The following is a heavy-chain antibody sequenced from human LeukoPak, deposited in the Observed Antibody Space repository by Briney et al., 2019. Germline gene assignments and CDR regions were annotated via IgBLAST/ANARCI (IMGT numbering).Heavy chain of an antibody. Sequence: SETLSLTCAVYGGSFSGYYWSWIRQPPGKGLEWIGEINHSGSTNYNPSLKSRVTISVDTSKNQFSLKLSSVTAADTAVYYCARGLGDRYFDWSRPFDIWGQGTMVTVSS. CDR2: INHSGST. CDR3: ARGLGDRYFDWSRPFDI. CDR1: GGSFSGYY. V-gene: IGHV4-34*01. J-gene: IGHJ3*02. D-gene: IGHD3-9*01.